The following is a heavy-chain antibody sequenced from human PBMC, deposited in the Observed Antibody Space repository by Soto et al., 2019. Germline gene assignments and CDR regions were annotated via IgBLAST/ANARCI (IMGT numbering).Heavy chain of an antibody. J-gene: IGHJ5*02. CDR1: GGTIRSPDW. CDR3: ARGRGRYSSGWSWFDP. Sequence: QVQLQESGPGLVEPSGTLSLTCGVSGGTIRSPDWWTWVRQPPGKGLEWIGEIFQSGSTTYTPSLESRVTISVDKSKNQFSLTLTSVTAADTAVYFCARGRGRYSSGWSWFDPWGQGILVTVSS. D-gene: IGHD6-19*01. CDR2: IFQSGST. V-gene: IGHV4-4*02.